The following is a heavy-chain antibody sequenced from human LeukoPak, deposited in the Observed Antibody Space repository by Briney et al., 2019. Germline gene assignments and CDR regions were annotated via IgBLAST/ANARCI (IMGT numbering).Heavy chain of an antibody. Sequence: GGSLRLSCAVSGFTFSSYAMNWVRQAPGKGLEWVSTISGSGGSTYYADSVKGRFTISRDNAKNTVYLQMNSLRAEDTAVYYCVRDWGYDSSGYWQKYFDTWGQGTLVTVSS. D-gene: IGHD3-22*01. CDR2: ISGSGGST. J-gene: IGHJ4*02. CDR1: GFTFSSYA. CDR3: VRDWGYDSSGYWQKYFDT. V-gene: IGHV3-23*01.